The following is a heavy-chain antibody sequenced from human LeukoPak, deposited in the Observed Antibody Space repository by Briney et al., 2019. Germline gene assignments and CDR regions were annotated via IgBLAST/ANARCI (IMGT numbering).Heavy chain of an antibody. V-gene: IGHV4-59*01. CDR2: IYYTGST. CDR3: ARVTGTRPYYFDY. D-gene: IGHD1-1*01. CDR1: GGSISSYY. Sequence: SETLSLTCTVSGGSISSYYWSWIRQPPGKGLEWIGYIYYTGSTNYNPSLKSRVTISVDTSKNQFSLKLNSVTAADTAVHYCARVTGTRPYYFDYWGQGILVTVSS. J-gene: IGHJ4*02.